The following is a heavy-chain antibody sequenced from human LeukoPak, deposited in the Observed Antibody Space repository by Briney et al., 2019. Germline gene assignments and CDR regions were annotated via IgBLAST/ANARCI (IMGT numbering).Heavy chain of an antibody. D-gene: IGHD3-10*01. V-gene: IGHV3-21*01. CDR3: AKLVGRRSAPGPHGSGSYYENYYYMDV. CDR1: GFTFSNYT. Sequence: PGGSLRLSCAASGFTFSNYTMNWVRQAPGKGLEWVSSIDSSSNFIYYADSVKGRFTISRDNSKNTLYLQMNSLRAEDTAVYYCAKLVGRRSAPGPHGSGSYYENYYYMDVWGKGTTVTISS. CDR2: IDSSSNFI. J-gene: IGHJ6*03.